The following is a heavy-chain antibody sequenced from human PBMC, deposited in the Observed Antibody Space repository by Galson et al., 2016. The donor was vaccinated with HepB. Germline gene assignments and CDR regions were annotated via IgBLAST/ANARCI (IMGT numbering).Heavy chain of an antibody. CDR1: GFTFSSYD. Sequence: SLRLSCAASGFTFSSYDMHWVRQATGKGLEWVSTIGTAGDTYYPCSVKGRFTLSRENAKNTVYLEMNSLRAEDTAVYYCARDFWQKYYCGMEVWGQGTTVTVSS. J-gene: IGHJ6*02. CDR2: IGTAGDT. V-gene: IGHV3-13*01. CDR3: ARDFWQKYYCGMEV.